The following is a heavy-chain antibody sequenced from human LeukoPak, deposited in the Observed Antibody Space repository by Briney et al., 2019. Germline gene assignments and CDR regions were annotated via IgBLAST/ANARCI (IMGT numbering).Heavy chain of an antibody. CDR2: INRDGSST. J-gene: IGHJ3*02. D-gene: IGHD4-17*01. Sequence: PGGSLRLSCAASGFTFSTYWMHWVCQAPGKGLVWVSRINRDGSSTGYADSVKGRFTISRDNAKNTVYLQMDSLSAEDTSMYYCTFSSYGDHVGVDAFDIWGQGTMVTVSS. CDR1: GFTFSTYW. V-gene: IGHV3-74*01. CDR3: TFSSYGDHVGVDAFDI.